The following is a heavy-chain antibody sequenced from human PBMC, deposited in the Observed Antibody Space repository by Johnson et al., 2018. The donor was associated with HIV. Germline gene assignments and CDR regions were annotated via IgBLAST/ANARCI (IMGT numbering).Heavy chain of an antibody. J-gene: IGHJ3*02. CDR3: ARGPIADDAFDI. CDR2: INWNGGST. D-gene: IGHD3-16*02. CDR1: GFTFDDYG. V-gene: IGHV3-20*04. Sequence: EVQLVESGGGVVRPGGSLRLSCAASGFTFDDYGMSWVRQTPGKGLEWVAGINWNGGSTGYADSVKGRFTISRDNSKNTLYLQMNSLRAEDTAVYFCARGPIADDAFDIWGQGTMVTVSS.